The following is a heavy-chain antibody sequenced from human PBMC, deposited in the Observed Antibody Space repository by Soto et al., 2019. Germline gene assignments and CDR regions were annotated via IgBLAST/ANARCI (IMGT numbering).Heavy chain of an antibody. D-gene: IGHD1-1*01. V-gene: IGHV1-8*01. CDR3: ARRAETNGWNGFGADKYYFDF. CDR1: GCTFTSYD. Sequence: VASVKVSCKASGCTFTSYDIYWVRQATGQGLEWMGWMNPNTGNSAYAQKFQGRVTVTSDTSINTVHMELNSLRSEDTAVYYCARRAETNGWNGFGADKYYFDFWGQGTLVTVSS. J-gene: IGHJ4*02. CDR2: MNPNTGNS.